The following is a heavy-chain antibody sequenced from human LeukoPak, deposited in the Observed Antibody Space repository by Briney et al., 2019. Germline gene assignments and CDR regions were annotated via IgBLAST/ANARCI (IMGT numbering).Heavy chain of an antibody. J-gene: IGHJ4*02. CDR3: ARAHDSSGWFYRPGGFDY. Sequence: ASVKVSCKASGYTFTGYYMHWVRQAPGQGLEWMGRINPNSGGTNYAQKFQGWVTMTRDTSISTAYMELSRLRSDDTAVYYCARAHDSSGWFYRPGGFDYWGQRTLVTVSS. D-gene: IGHD6-19*01. CDR1: GYTFTGYY. CDR2: INPNSGGT. V-gene: IGHV1-2*04.